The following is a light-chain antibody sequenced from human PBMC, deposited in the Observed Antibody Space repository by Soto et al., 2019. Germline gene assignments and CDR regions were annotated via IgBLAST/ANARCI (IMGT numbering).Light chain of an antibody. CDR3: QAWDSSTPVV. J-gene: IGLJ2*01. CDR1: KLWDKY. CDR2: QDS. V-gene: IGLV3-1*01. Sequence: SYELTQPPSVSVSPGQTASITCSGDKLWDKYACWYQQKPGQSPVLVIYQDSKRPSGIPERFSGSKSGNTDTLTISGTQAMDEADYYCQAWDSSTPVVFGGGTKLTVL.